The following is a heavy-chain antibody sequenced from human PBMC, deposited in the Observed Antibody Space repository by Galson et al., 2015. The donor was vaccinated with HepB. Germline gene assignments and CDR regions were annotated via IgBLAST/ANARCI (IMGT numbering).Heavy chain of an antibody. Sequence: SLRLSCAASGFTFSSYGMHWVRQAPGKGLEWVAVISYDGSNKYYADSVKGRFTISRDNSKNTLYLQMNSLRAEDTAVYYCAKDPPNYSSSWFAAPDYWGQGTLVTVSS. D-gene: IGHD6-13*01. CDR3: AKDPPNYSSSWFAAPDY. J-gene: IGHJ4*02. CDR1: GFTFSSYG. V-gene: IGHV3-30*18. CDR2: ISYDGSNK.